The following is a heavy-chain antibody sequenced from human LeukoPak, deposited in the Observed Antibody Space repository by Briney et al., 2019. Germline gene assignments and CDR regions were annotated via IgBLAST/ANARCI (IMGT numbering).Heavy chain of an antibody. CDR2: IYYSGSS. D-gene: IGHD6-6*01. CDR3: ARLTASGIAARPMGFDY. J-gene: IGHJ4*02. V-gene: IGHV4-39*01. Sequence: SETLSLTCTVSGGSISSSSYYWGWIRQPPGKGLEWIWSIYYSGSSYYNPSLKSRVTISVDTSKNQFSLKLSSVTAADTAVYYCARLTASGIAARPMGFDYWGQGTLVTVSS. CDR1: GGSISSSSYY.